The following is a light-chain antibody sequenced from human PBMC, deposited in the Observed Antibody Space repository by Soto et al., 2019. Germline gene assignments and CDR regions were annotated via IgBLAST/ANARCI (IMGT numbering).Light chain of an antibody. J-gene: IGKJ1*01. CDR1: QSVSSW. CDR2: DAS. Sequence: DIQMTQSPSTLSASVGDRVTITCRASQSVSSWLAWYQQKPGKAPKLLIYDASSLESGVPPRFSGSGSGTEFTLTISSLQPDDFATYYFQQYNRYSWTFGQGTKVEI. V-gene: IGKV1-5*01. CDR3: QQYNRYSWT.